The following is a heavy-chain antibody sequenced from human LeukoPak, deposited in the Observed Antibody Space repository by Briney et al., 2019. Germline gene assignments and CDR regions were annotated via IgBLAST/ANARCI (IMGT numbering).Heavy chain of an antibody. CDR3: ASIAARPQYYGMDV. D-gene: IGHD6-6*01. CDR2: IYYSGST. J-gene: IGHJ6*02. Sequence: SETLSLTCTVSGGSISSGGHFWSWIRQHPGKGLEWIGYIYYSGSTYYNPSLKSRVTISLDTSNNQFSLKLSSVTAADTAVYYCASIAARPQYYGMDVWGQGTTVTVSS. CDR1: GGSISSGGHF. V-gene: IGHV4-31*03.